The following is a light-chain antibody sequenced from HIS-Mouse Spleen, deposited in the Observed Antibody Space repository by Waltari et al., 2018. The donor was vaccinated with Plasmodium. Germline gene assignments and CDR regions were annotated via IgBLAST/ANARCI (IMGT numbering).Light chain of an antibody. Sequence: EIVVTQSPATLSLSPGERATLSRRASQSVSSNLAWYQQKPGQAPRLLIYGASTRATGIPARFSGSGSGTEFTLTISSLQSEDFAVYYCQQYDNLPYTFGQGTKLEIK. V-gene: IGKV3-15*01. CDR3: QQYDNLPYT. CDR2: GAS. J-gene: IGKJ2*01. CDR1: QSVSSN.